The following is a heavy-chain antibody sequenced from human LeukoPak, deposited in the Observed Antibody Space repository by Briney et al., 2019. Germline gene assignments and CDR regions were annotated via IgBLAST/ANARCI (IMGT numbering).Heavy chain of an antibody. CDR1: GGSISSSSYY. J-gene: IGHJ3*02. CDR3: ARQYYDILTGYRDAFDI. V-gene: IGHV4-39*07. Sequence: SETLSLTCTVSGGSISSSSYYWGWIRQPPGKGLEWIGSIYYSGSTYYNPSLKSRVTISVDTSKNQFSLKLSSVTAADTAVYYCARQYYDILTGYRDAFDIWGQGTMATVSS. CDR2: IYYSGST. D-gene: IGHD3-9*01.